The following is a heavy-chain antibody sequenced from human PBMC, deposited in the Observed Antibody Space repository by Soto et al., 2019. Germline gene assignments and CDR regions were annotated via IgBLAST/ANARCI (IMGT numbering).Heavy chain of an antibody. CDR2: IGSSGSAI. D-gene: IGHD6-19*01. CDR1: GFTFSSYE. Sequence: EVQLVESGGGLVQPGGSLRLSCAASGFTFSSYEMNWVRQAPGKGLEWVSYIGSSGSAIYFTDSVKGRFTISRDNAKNSLYLQMNSLRAEDTAVYYCARGGSSGWYYLDYWGQGTLVTVSS. V-gene: IGHV3-48*03. CDR3: ARGGSSGWYYLDY. J-gene: IGHJ4*02.